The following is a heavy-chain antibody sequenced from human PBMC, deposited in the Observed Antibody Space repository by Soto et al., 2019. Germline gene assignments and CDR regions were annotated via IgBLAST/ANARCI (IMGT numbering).Heavy chain of an antibody. V-gene: IGHV3-30-3*01. D-gene: IGHD3-10*01. CDR2: ISYDGSNK. CDR3: AREGMVRGVTDSSVNGMDV. J-gene: IGHJ6*02. CDR1: GFTFSSYA. Sequence: PGGSLRLSCAASGFTFSSYAMHWVRQAPGKGLEWVAVISYDGSNKYYADSVKGRFTISRDNSKNTLYLQMNSLRAEDTAVYYCAREGMVRGVTDSSVNGMDVWGQGTTVSVSS.